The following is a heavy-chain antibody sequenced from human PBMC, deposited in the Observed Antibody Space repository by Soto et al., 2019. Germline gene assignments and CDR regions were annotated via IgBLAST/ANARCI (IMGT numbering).Heavy chain of an antibody. V-gene: IGHV1-69*13. Sequence: ASVKVSCKASGGTFSSYAISWVRQAPGQGLEWMGGIIPIFGTANYAQKFQGRVTITADESTSTAYMELSSLRSEDTAVYYCARVPLWVGATARHAFDIWGQGTMVTVSS. CDR2: IIPIFGTA. CDR1: GGTFSSYA. J-gene: IGHJ3*02. CDR3: ARVPLWVGATARHAFDI. D-gene: IGHD1-26*01.